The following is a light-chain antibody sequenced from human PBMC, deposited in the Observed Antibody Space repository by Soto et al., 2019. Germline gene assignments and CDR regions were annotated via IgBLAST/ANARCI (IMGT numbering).Light chain of an antibody. CDR3: GTWDSSLTDRI. J-gene: IGLJ2*01. Sequence: QSVLPQPPSVSAAPGQKVTISCSGSSSNIGNQYVSWYQQLPGTAPKLLIYDNDKRHSGIPDRFSGSKSGTSATLAITGLQTGDEADYYCGTWDSSLTDRIVGGGTKLT. CDR1: SSNIGNQY. V-gene: IGLV1-51*01. CDR2: DND.